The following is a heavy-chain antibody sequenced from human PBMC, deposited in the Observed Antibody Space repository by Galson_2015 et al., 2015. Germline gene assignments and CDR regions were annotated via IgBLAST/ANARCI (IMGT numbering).Heavy chain of an antibody. CDR1: GGSVSSGGYY. V-gene: IGHV4-31*03. CDR3: ARDRGTVNPDGMDV. CDR2: IYFSGST. Sequence: LSLTCTVSGGSVSSGGYYWSWIRQHPGKGLEWIGYIYFSGSTYHNPSLKSRVTISVDTSKNQFSLKLSSVTAADTAVYFCARDRGTVNPDGMDVWGQGTTVTVSS. J-gene: IGHJ6*02. D-gene: IGHD4-11*01.